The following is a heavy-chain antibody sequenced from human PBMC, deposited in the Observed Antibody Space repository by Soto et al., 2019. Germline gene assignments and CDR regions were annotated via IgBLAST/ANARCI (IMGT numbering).Heavy chain of an antibody. CDR3: SRDYYDSSGYYIFDY. CDR1: RGSIISGDYC. D-gene: IGHD3-22*01. V-gene: IGHV4-30-4*01. J-gene: IGHJ4*02. CDR2: IYYSGST. Sequence: SETLSLTCTVSRGSIISGDYCLSWIRQPPGKGLEWIGYIYYSGSTYYNPSLKSRVTISVDTSKNQFSLKLSSVTAADTAVYYCSRDYYDSSGYYIFDYWGQGTLVTVS.